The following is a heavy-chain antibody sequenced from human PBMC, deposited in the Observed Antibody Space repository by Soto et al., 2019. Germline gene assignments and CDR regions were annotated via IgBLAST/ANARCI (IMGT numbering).Heavy chain of an antibody. J-gene: IGHJ4*02. Sequence: EVQLVESGGGLVQPGGSLRLSCAASGFTFGSYWMHWVRQAPGKGLVWVSRISPDGTSTSNADSVKGRFTISRDNTKNTLPLQKDSRRVEDTAVYYCERDGGGLAHWGQGTLVTVSS. D-gene: IGHD3-16*01. CDR1: GFTFGSYW. CDR2: ISPDGTST. CDR3: ERDGGGLAH. V-gene: IGHV3-74*01.